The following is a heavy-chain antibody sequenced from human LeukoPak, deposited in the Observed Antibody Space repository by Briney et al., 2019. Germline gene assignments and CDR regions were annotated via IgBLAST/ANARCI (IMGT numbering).Heavy chain of an antibody. CDR2: ISSSGTTI. Sequence: RRSLRLSCAASGFTFSSSAMHWVRQAPGKGLEWVSYISSSGTTIYYADSVKGRFSISRDNAKNSLYLQLNSLRAEDTAVYYCARDSGRGWFDPWGQGTLVTVSS. J-gene: IGHJ5*02. V-gene: IGHV3-48*04. CDR1: GFTFSSSA. CDR3: ARDSGRGWFDP.